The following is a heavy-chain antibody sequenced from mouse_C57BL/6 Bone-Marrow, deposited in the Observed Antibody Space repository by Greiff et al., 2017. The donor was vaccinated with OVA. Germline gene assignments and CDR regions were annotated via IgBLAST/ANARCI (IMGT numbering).Heavy chain of an antibody. D-gene: IGHD1-1*01. CDR1: GYTFTSYG. CDR3: TRSDGTPYFDY. V-gene: IGHV1-81*01. CDR2: IYPRSGNT. Sequence: VQLQQSGAELARPGASVKLSCKASGYTFTSYGISWVKQRPGQGLEWIGEIYPRSGNTYYNEKFKGKATLTADKSSSTAYMALRSLTSEASVVYFCTRSDGTPYFDYWGQGTTLTVSS. J-gene: IGHJ2*01.